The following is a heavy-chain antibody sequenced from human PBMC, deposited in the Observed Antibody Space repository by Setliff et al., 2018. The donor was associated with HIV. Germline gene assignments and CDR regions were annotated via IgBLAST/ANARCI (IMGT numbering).Heavy chain of an antibody. Sequence: SETLSLTCTVSGGSISSHYWTWIRQPPGKGLGWIGYISYSGSTNYNPSLKSRVTISVDTSKNQFSLKLSSVTASDTAVYYCARSPERGYDSDWFDPWGQGTLVTVSS. D-gene: IGHD5-12*01. CDR2: ISYSGST. CDR1: GGSISSHY. J-gene: IGHJ5*02. V-gene: IGHV4-59*11. CDR3: ARSPERGYDSDWFDP.